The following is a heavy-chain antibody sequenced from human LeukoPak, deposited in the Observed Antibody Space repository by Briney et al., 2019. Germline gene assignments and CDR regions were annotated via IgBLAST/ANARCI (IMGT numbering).Heavy chain of an antibody. CDR2: IYYSGST. D-gene: IGHD3-22*01. Sequence: SETLSLTSTVSGGSISSSSYYWGWVRQPPGKGLEWFGSIYYSGSTYYNPSLKSRVTISVDTSKNQFSLNLRSVTAADTAVYYCARRRYYDGSGYLEWGQGTLLSVSS. CDR1: GGSISSSSYY. CDR3: ARRRYYDGSGYLE. J-gene: IGHJ1*01. V-gene: IGHV4-39*01.